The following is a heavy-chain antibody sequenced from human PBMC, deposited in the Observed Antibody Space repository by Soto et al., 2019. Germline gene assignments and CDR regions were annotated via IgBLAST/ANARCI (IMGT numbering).Heavy chain of an antibody. J-gene: IGHJ4*02. D-gene: IGHD3-10*01. CDR3: AGGNSDDYGLGSYFDY. CDR1: GYTFTRYYI. V-gene: IGHV1-3*01. CDR2: INAGNGNT. Sequence: ASVKVSCKASGYTFTRYYIIHWVRQAPGQRLEWMGWINAGNGNTKYSQKFQGRVTITRDTSARTAYMELSSLRFEDTAVYYCAGGNSDDYGLGSYFDYWGLGTLVTGSS.